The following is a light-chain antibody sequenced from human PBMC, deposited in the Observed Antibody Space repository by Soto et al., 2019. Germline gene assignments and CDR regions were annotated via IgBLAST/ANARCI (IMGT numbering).Light chain of an antibody. J-gene: IGKJ5*01. CDR1: QSISSK. CDR2: DES. Sequence: DILMTQSPATLSSSLGDSATLSCRASQSISSKLAWYQQKTGQAPRLLIYDESSRERGIPERFSGSGSGTELNLTISRLQSDDFAAYYCQKYNSWSPTCGHGTRLEIK. CDR3: QKYNSWSPT. V-gene: IGKV3-15*01.